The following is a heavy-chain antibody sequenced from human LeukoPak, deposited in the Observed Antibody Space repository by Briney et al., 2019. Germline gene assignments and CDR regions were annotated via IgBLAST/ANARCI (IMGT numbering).Heavy chain of an antibody. J-gene: IGHJ4*02. V-gene: IGHV3-23*01. CDR3: ARIFRIAVAGTGFDY. CDR1: GFTFSSYA. CDR2: ISGSGGST. Sequence: PGGSLRLSCAASGFTFSSYAMSWVRQAPGKGLEWVSAISGSGGSTYYADSVKGRFTISRDNSKNTLYLQMNSLRAEDTAVYYCARIFRIAVAGTGFDYWGQGTLVTVSS. D-gene: IGHD6-19*01.